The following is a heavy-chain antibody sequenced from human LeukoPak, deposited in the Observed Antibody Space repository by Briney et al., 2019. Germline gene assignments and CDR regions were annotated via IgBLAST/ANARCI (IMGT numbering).Heavy chain of an antibody. D-gene: IGHD6-13*01. J-gene: IGHJ5*02. V-gene: IGHV4-59*01. CDR2: IYYSGST. Sequence: SETLSLTCTVSGGSISSYYWSWLRQPPGKGLEWIGYIYYSGSTNYNPSLKSRVTISVDTSKNQFSLKLSSVTAADTAVYYCARGHSSSWYGGWFDPWGQGTLVTVSS. CDR3: ARGHSSSWYGGWFDP. CDR1: GGSISSYY.